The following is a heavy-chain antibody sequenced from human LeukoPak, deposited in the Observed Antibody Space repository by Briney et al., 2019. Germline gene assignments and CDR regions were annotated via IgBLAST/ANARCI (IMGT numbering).Heavy chain of an antibody. CDR1: GFTVSSNY. V-gene: IGHV3-66*01. CDR3: AITMVRGVIVFDY. Sequence: GGSLRLSCAASGFTVSSNYMSWVRQAPGKGLEWVSVIYSGGSTYYEDSVKGRFTISRDNSKNTLYLQMNSLRAEDTAVYYCAITMVRGVIVFDYWGQGTLVTVSS. D-gene: IGHD3-10*01. CDR2: IYSGGST. J-gene: IGHJ4*02.